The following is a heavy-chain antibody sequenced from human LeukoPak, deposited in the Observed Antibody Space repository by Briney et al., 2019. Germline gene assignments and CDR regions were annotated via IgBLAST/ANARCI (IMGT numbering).Heavy chain of an antibody. V-gene: IGHV3-53*01. Sequence: GGSLRLSCVASGFSVSTSYMSWVRQAPGEGLEWVSAIYSGGTTYYADSVKGRFTISRDSSKNTLYLQMNTLRAEDTAVYYCAKAPSGWYFDFWGQGTLVTVSS. J-gene: IGHJ4*02. CDR1: GFSVSTSY. CDR2: IYSGGTT. D-gene: IGHD6-19*01. CDR3: AKAPSGWYFDF.